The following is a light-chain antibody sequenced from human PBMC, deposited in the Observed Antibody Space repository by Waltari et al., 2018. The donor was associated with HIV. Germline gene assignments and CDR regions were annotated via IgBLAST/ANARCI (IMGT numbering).Light chain of an antibody. Sequence: QSVLTQPPSASGTPGQTVTISCSGSNSNIGNNYVYWYQQFSGMPPKLLIFRNDQRPSGVPDRFSGSKSGTSASLAVSGIRSEDEADYFCSSSDDSLRQYVFGGGTRLTV. CDR3: SSSDDSLRQYV. J-gene: IGLJ6*01. CDR2: RND. CDR1: NSNIGNNY. V-gene: IGLV1-47*01.